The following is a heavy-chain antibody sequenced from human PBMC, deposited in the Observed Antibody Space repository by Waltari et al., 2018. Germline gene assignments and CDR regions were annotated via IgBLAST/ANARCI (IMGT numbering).Heavy chain of an antibody. D-gene: IGHD3-10*01. CDR2: FDTEEGET. Sequence: QVQLVQSGAEVKKPGASVKVSCKVSGYTLTELSMHWVRQAPGKGLEWMGGFDTEEGETIYAQKCQGRATMTEDTSTDTAYMELSSLRSEDTAVYYCATARMVQGVIITYYYYYGMDVWGQGTTVTVSS. CDR1: GYTLTELS. J-gene: IGHJ6*02. CDR3: ATARMVQGVIITYYYYYGMDV. V-gene: IGHV1-24*01.